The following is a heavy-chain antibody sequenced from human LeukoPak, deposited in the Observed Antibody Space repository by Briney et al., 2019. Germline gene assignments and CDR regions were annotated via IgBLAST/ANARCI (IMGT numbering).Heavy chain of an antibody. CDR2: ISPNTGGT. CDR3: ARDWGLSGSYYGFSDY. V-gene: IGHV1-2*02. CDR1: GYTFTAYY. Sequence: GASVKVSCKASGYTFTAYYIHWVRLAPGQGLEWMGWISPNTGGTNYAQTFQGRVTMTRDTSISTAYMDLSRLTSDDTAVYYWARDWGLSGSYYGFSDYWGQGTLVTVSS. D-gene: IGHD3-10*01. J-gene: IGHJ4*02.